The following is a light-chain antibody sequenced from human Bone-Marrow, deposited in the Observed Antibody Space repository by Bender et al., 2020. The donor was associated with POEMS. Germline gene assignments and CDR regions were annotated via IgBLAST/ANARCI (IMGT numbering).Light chain of an antibody. CDR2: VVS. CDR1: TSDIGGFNY. CDR3: CADAGNYVI. J-gene: IGLJ2*01. V-gene: IGLV2-11*01. Sequence: QSALTQPASVSGSPGQSITISCTGSTSDIGGFNYVSWYQHHPGGAPKLMIYVVSERPSGVPDRFSGSKSGNTASLTISGLQPEDEADYYCCADAGNYVIFGGWTKLTVL.